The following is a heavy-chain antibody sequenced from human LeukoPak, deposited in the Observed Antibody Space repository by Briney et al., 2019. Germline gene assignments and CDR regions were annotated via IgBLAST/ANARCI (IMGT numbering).Heavy chain of an antibody. J-gene: IGHJ4*02. CDR2: IYPNSGAT. CDR3: VTLLSNGPFDY. Sequence: VSVKVSCKASGYTFTGYYMHWVRQAPGQGLEWMGWIYPNSGATKYAQKFQGRVTMTRDTSISTAYMELSGLRSDDTAVYYCVTLLSNGPFDYWGQGSLVTVSS. V-gene: IGHV1-2*02. CDR1: GYTFTGYY.